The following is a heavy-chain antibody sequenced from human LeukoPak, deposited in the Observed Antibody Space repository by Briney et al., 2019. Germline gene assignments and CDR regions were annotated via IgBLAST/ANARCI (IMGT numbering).Heavy chain of an antibody. CDR2: ISSSSSYI. CDR1: GFTFSSYS. J-gene: IGHJ4*02. CDR3: AREDIVVVVAAFSY. D-gene: IGHD2-15*01. Sequence: PGGSLRLSCAASGFTFSSYSMNWVRQAPGKGPEWVSSISSSSSYIYYADSVKGRFTISRDNAKNSLYLQMNSLRAEDTAVYYCAREDIVVVVAAFSYWGQGTLVTVSS. V-gene: IGHV3-21*01.